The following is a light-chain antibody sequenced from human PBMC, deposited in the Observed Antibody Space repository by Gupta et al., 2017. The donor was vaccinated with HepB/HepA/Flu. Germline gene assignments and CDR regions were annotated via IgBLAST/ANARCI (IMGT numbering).Light chain of an antibody. J-gene: IGKJ2*02. V-gene: IGKV4-1*01. CDR1: RSCLHSSKNKNY. CDR3: QQYLTPRQCT. Sequence: DIVMTQSTDSLAVSLGERATIDCKSSRSCLHSSKNKNYLAWYQQKPGQPPKLLISWATTREFGVPDRFSGSGSGTDFTLTISSLQAEDVAVYYCQQYLTPRQCTFGQGTRLEIK. CDR2: WAT.